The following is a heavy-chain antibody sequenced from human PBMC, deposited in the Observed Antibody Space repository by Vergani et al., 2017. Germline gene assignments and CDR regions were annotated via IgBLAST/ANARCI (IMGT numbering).Heavy chain of an antibody. V-gene: IGHV3-23*01. J-gene: IGHJ4*02. D-gene: IGHD2-21*01. Sequence: EVQLLESGGGVVQPGGSLRLSCAASGFTFSSYAMSWVRQAPGKGLEWVAGISGSGGSTYYADSVKGRFTISRDKSKNTLYLQMNSLRAEDTAVYDCAGDMGFSNYWGQGTLVTVSS. CDR3: AGDMGFSNY. CDR1: GFTFSSYA. CDR2: ISGSGGST.